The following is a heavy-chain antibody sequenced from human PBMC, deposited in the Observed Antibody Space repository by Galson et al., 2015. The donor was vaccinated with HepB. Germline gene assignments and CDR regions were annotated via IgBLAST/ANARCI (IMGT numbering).Heavy chain of an antibody. Sequence: SVKVSCKASGYTFTSYGISWVRQAPGQGLEWMGWISAYNGNTNYAQKLQGRVTMTIDTSTSTAYMELRSLRSDDTAVYYCAREKCSGGSCYRDFDYWGQGTLVTVSS. CDR3: AREKCSGGSCYRDFDY. D-gene: IGHD2-15*01. V-gene: IGHV1-18*04. CDR1: GYTFTSYG. CDR2: ISAYNGNT. J-gene: IGHJ4*02.